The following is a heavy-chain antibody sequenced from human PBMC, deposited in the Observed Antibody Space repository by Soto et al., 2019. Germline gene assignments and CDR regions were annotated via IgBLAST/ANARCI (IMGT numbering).Heavy chain of an antibody. V-gene: IGHV4-34*01. D-gene: IGHD2-2*01. CDR3: ARVIIISSTSSKNYFDY. CDR2: INHSGST. Sequence: PSETLSLTCAVYGGSFSGYYWSWIRQPPGKGLEWIGEINHSGSTNYNPSLKSRVTISVDTSKNQFSLKLSSVTAADTAVYYCARVIIISSTSSKNYFDYWGQGTLVTVSS. CDR1: GGSFSGYY. J-gene: IGHJ4*02.